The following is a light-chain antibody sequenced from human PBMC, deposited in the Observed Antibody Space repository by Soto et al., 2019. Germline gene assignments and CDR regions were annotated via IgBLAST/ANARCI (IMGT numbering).Light chain of an antibody. V-gene: IGLV2-8*01. CDR1: SSDVGGYNY. CDR3: SSYAGSNNLV. J-gene: IGLJ3*02. Sequence: QSVLTQPPSASGSTGESVTISCTGTSSDVGGYNYVSWYQQHPGKAPKLMIYEVSERPSGVPDRFSGSKSGNTASLTVSGLQAEDEADYYCSSYAGSNNLVFGGGTKLTV. CDR2: EVS.